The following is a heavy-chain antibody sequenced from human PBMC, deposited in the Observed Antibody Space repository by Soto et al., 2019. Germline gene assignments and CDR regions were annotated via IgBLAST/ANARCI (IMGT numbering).Heavy chain of an antibody. D-gene: IGHD3-22*01. V-gene: IGHV1-69*13. CDR3: ARGSYSSGYYG. CDR2: IIPIFGTA. J-gene: IGHJ4*02. CDR1: GGTFNSYA. Sequence: ASVKVSCKASGGTFNSYAISWVRQAPGQGLEWMGGIIPIFGTANYAQKFQGRVTITADESTSTAYMELSSLRSEDTAVYYCARGSYSSGYYGWGQGTLVTVSS.